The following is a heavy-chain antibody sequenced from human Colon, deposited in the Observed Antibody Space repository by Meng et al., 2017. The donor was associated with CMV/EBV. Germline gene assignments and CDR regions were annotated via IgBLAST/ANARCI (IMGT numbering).Heavy chain of an antibody. D-gene: IGHD1-1*01. CDR2: INPHIGGT. J-gene: IGHJ3*02. CDR3: ARGPASGAFDI. Sequence: QVQLGQSGAEVKKPGASVKISCKASGYTFTDYYIHWLRQAPGQGFEWMGWINPHIGGTNYAQKFLGRVTMTRDTSISTAYMDLSSLISDDTAVYYCARGPASGAFDIWGQGTMVTVSS. CDR1: GYTFTDYY. V-gene: IGHV1-2*02.